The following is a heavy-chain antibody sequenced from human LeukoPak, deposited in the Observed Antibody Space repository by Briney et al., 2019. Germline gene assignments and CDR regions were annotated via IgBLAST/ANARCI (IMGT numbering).Heavy chain of an antibody. CDR2: INHSGST. Sequence: SETLSLTCAVYGGSFSGYYWSWIRQPPGKGLEWIGVINHSGSTNYNPSLNSRVTISVDTSKNQFSLKLSSVTAADTAVYYCARGSYCSSTSCYTRRNPSDYWGQGALVTVSS. V-gene: IGHV4-34*01. CDR1: GGSFSGYY. CDR3: ARGSYCSSTSCYTRRNPSDY. J-gene: IGHJ4*02. D-gene: IGHD2-2*02.